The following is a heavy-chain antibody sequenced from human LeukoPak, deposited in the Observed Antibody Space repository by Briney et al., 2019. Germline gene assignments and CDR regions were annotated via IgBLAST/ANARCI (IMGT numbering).Heavy chain of an antibody. Sequence: SETLSLTCTVSGGSISSYYWSWIRQPPGKGLEWIGYIYYSGSTNYNPSLKSRVTISVDTSKNQFSLKLSSVTAADTAVYYCARDRAPPESWYFDVWGRGTLVTVSS. J-gene: IGHJ2*01. CDR1: GGSISSYY. CDR3: ARDRAPPESWYFDV. CDR2: IYYSGST. V-gene: IGHV4-59*01.